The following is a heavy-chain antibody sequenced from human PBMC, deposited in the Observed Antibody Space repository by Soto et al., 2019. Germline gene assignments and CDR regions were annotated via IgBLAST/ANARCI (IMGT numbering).Heavy chain of an antibody. J-gene: IGHJ5*02. CDR1: GGSFSGYY. V-gene: IGHV4-34*01. CDR2: INHSGST. Sequence: SETLSLTCAVYGGSFSGYYWSWIRQPPGKGLEWIGEINHSGSTNYNPSLKSRVTISVDTSKNQFSLKLSSVTAADTAVYYCARGYWFDPWGQGTLVT. CDR3: ARGYWFDP.